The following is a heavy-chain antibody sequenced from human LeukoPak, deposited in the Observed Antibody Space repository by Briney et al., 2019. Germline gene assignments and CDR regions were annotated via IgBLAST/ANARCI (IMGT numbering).Heavy chain of an antibody. V-gene: IGHV3-48*03. CDR3: ARDTVNGPFVISLDL. Sequence: GGSLRLSCAASGFSLRSSEMSWVRQAPGKGPEWVAHINSADNVGYYTDSVRGRFAMSRDNAKDLLYLQMNSLRDEDTAVYYCARDTVNGPFVISLDLWGQGVLVTVSS. CDR1: GFSLRSSE. CDR2: INSADNVG. J-gene: IGHJ5*02. D-gene: IGHD2-8*01.